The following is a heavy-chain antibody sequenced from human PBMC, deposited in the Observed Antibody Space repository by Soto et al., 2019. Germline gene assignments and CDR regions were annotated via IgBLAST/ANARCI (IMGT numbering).Heavy chain of an antibody. CDR1: GFTFISYG. V-gene: IGHV3-33*01. CDR3: ARETRSSWSYYYYGMDV. J-gene: IGHJ6*02. Sequence: GGSLRLSCAASGFTFISYGMHWGRQAPGKGLEWVAVIWYDGSNKYYADSVKGRFTISRDNSKNTLYLQMNSLRAEDTAVYYCARETRSSWSYYYYGMDVWGQGTTVTVSS. D-gene: IGHD6-13*01. CDR2: IWYDGSNK.